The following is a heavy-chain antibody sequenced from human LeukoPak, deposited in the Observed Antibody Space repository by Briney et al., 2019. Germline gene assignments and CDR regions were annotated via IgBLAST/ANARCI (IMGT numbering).Heavy chain of an antibody. Sequence: SETLSLTCTVSGGSISSYYWSWIRQPPGKGLEWIGYIYYSGSTNYNPSLKSRVTISVDTSKNQFSLKLSSVTAADTAVYYCARDNIWGQGTMVTVSS. CDR2: IYYSGST. J-gene: IGHJ3*02. V-gene: IGHV4-59*01. CDR3: ARDNI. CDR1: GGSISSYY.